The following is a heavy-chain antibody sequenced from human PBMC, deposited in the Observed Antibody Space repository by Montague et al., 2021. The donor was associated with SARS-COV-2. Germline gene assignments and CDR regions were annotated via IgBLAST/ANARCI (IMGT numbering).Heavy chain of an antibody. D-gene: IGHD3-10*01. CDR1: GFTFSSYE. CDR3: ASRGLITMVRDAFDI. CDR2: ISGSGNTI. V-gene: IGHV3-48*03. J-gene: IGHJ3*02. Sequence: SLRLSCAASGFTFSSYEMNWVRQAPGKGLEWVSYISGSGNTIYYADSVKGRFTISRDNAKNSLYLQMNSLRAEDTAVYYCASRGLITMVRDAFDIWGQGTMVTVSS.